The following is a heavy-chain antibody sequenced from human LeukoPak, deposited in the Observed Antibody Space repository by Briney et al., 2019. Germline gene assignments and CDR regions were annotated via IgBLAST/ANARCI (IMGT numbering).Heavy chain of an antibody. CDR2: IIPIFGSA. CDR1: GGTFSSYA. V-gene: IGHV1-69*13. D-gene: IGHD2-2*01. J-gene: IGHJ4*02. CDR3: ARSALGYCSSTRCFGFDY. Sequence: SVKVSCKASGGTFSSYAVNWVRQAPGQGLEWMGGIIPIFGSANYAQKFQGRVTITADESTSTAYMELSSLRSEDTAVYYCARSALGYCSSTRCFGFDYWGQGTLVTVSS.